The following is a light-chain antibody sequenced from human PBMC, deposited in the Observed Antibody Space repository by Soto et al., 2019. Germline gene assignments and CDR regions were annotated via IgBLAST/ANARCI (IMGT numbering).Light chain of an antibody. J-gene: IGLJ1*01. CDR2: EVS. CDR1: SSDAGSYNR. CDR3: TSYTSSNTFV. V-gene: IGLV2-18*02. Sequence: QSVLTQPPSVSGSPGQSVTISCTGTSSDAGSYNRVSWYQQPPGTAPKLMIYEVSNRPSGVPDRFSGSKSGNTASLTISGLQAEDEADYYCTSYTSSNTFVFGTGTKVTVL.